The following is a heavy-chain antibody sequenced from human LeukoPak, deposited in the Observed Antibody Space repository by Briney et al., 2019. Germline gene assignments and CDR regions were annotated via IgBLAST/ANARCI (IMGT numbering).Heavy chain of an antibody. CDR2: IRYDGSNK. J-gene: IGHJ6*03. V-gene: IGHV3-30*02. CDR1: GFTFSSYG. Sequence: GGSLRLSCAASGFTFSSYGMHWVRQAPGKGLEWVAFIRYDGSNKYYADSVKGRFTISRDNSKNTLYLQMNSLRAEDTAVYYCAKEGGITMVRGFYYYYYYMDVWGKGTTVTISS. CDR3: AKEGGITMVRGFYYYYYYMDV. D-gene: IGHD3-10*01.